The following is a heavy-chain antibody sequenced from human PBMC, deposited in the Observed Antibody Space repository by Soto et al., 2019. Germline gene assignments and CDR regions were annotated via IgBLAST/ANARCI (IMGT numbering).Heavy chain of an antibody. Sequence: ASVKVSCKASGYTFTIYGISWVLQAPGQGLEWMGWISAYNGNTNYAQKLQGRVTMTTDTSTSTAYMELRSLRSDDTAVYYCARDFRVNSSSFRVRYCYYGMDVWGQGTTVTVSS. D-gene: IGHD6-13*01. CDR2: ISAYNGNT. V-gene: IGHV1-18*01. J-gene: IGHJ6*02. CDR1: GYTFTIYG. CDR3: ARDFRVNSSSFRVRYCYYGMDV.